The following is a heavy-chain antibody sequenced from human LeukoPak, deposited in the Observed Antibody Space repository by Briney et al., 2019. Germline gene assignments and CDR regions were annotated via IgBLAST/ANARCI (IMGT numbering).Heavy chain of an antibody. CDR2: IYYSGST. V-gene: IGHV4-39*01. CDR1: GGSISSSSYY. CDR3: ARAWTTVTSHNRLPPYYYYGMDV. Sequence: SETLSLTCTVSGGSISSSSYYWGWIRQPPGKGLEWIGSIYYSGSTYYNPSLKSRVTISVDTSKNQFSLKLSSVTAADTAVYYCARAWTTVTSHNRLPPYYYYGMDVWGQGTTVTVSS. J-gene: IGHJ6*02. D-gene: IGHD4-17*01.